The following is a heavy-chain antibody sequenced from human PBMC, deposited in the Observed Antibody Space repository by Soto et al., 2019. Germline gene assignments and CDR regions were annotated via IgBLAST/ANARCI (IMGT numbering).Heavy chain of an antibody. D-gene: IGHD6-19*01. V-gene: IGHV1-69*01. CDR3: AKVRYSSPMGYYYGMDV. Sequence: QAQLEQSGGEVKKPGSSVKVSCKASRVAFSKFIVTWVRQAPGLGLEWVGGIIPIFRTANYAQKFQGRVTITADESTSTSYVEVNNLRSEDTAVYYCAKVRYSSPMGYYYGMDVWGQGTTVTVSS. CDR1: RVAFSKFI. CDR2: IIPIFRTA. J-gene: IGHJ6*02.